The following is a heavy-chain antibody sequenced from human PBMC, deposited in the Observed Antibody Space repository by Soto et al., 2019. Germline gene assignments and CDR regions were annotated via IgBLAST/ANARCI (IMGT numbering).Heavy chain of an antibody. CDR1: GYTFTTYE. Sequence: ASVKVSCKASGYTFTTYEISWVRQAPGQGLEWMGRISTYNGNTNYPQSLQGRLTMTTDTSTSTAYMELRSLRSDDTAVYYCARDPYNVLMVNAPNLYGMDVWGQGTTVTVSS. CDR2: ISTYNGNT. J-gene: IGHJ6*02. CDR3: ARDPYNVLMVNAPNLYGMDV. D-gene: IGHD2-8*01. V-gene: IGHV1-18*01.